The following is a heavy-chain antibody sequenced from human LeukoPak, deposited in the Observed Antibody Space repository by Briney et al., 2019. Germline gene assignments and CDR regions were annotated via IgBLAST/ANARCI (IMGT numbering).Heavy chain of an antibody. D-gene: IGHD1-14*01. J-gene: IGHJ4*02. CDR1: GFTFTDAW. Sequence: GGSLRLSCAASGFTFTDAWMSWVRQAPGKGLEWVSLIYSGGAIRYADSVKGRFTISRDSSKNTLFLQMNDLTVEDTARYYCARRPGNWGLGILVTVSS. V-gene: IGHV3-53*01. CDR3: ARRPGN. CDR2: IYSGGAI.